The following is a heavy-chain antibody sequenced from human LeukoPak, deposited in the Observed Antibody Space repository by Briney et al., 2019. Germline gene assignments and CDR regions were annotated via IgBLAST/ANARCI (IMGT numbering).Heavy chain of an antibody. CDR2: ISAYNGNT. CDR3: ARDTGPNDSSGYVMFDP. V-gene: IGHV1-18*01. Sequence: ASVKVSCKASGYTFTSYGISWVRQAPGQGLEWMGWISAYNGNTNYAQKLQGRVTTTIDTSTSTAYMELRSLRSDDTAVYYCARDTGPNDSSGYVMFDPWGQGTLVTVSS. CDR1: GYTFTSYG. D-gene: IGHD3-22*01. J-gene: IGHJ5*02.